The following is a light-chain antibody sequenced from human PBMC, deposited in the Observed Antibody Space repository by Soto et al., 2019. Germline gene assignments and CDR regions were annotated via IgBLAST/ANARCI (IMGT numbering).Light chain of an antibody. CDR1: QSIPNSY. CDR3: LQYASTPGT. J-gene: IGKJ1*01. V-gene: IGKV3-20*01. CDR2: GAS. Sequence: EIVLTQSPGTLSLSPGERATLSCRASQSIPNSYLSWYQHKPGQAPRLLIHGASSRATGTPDRFRGSGSGTDFTLIIDRLEPEDFALYYCLQYASTPGTFGQGTKVDLK.